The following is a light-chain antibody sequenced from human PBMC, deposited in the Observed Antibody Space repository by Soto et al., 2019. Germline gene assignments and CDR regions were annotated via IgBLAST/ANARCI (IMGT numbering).Light chain of an antibody. CDR2: DAS. V-gene: IGKV3-20*01. J-gene: IGKJ1*01. Sequence: EIVLTQSPGTLSLSPGERATLSCRASQTVSNSYLAWYQQKPGQAPRLLIYDASTRATGIPDRFSGSGSGTDSTLTISRLEPEDFAVYYCQLYGVSPKTFGQGTNVEVK. CDR1: QTVSNSY. CDR3: QLYGVSPKT.